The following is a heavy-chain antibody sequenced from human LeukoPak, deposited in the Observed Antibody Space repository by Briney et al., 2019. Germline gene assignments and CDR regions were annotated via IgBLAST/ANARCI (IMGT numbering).Heavy chain of an antibody. Sequence: ASETLSLTWAVSGYSISSGYYWGWIRQPPGKGLEWIGSIYHSGSTYYNPSLKSRVTISVDTSKNQFSLKLSSVTAADTAVYYCARPGRAYYYDSSGSRATDAFDIWGQGTMVTVSS. CDR2: IYHSGST. V-gene: IGHV4-38-2*01. CDR1: GYSISSGYY. CDR3: ARPGRAYYYDSSGSRATDAFDI. J-gene: IGHJ3*02. D-gene: IGHD3-22*01.